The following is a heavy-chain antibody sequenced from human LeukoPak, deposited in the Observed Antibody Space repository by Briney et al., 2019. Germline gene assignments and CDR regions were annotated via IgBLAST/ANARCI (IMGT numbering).Heavy chain of an antibody. CDR1: GFTFSSYA. D-gene: IGHD3-10*01. J-gene: IGHJ3*02. V-gene: IGHV3-30*07. Sequence: PGRSLRLSCAASGFTFSSYAMHWVREAPGKGLEWVAVISYDGSEKYYADTVKGRFTISRDNAKNTLYLQVNSLRAEDTAVYYCTASLLSPGNIWGQGTVVTVSS. CDR3: TASLLSPGNI. CDR2: ISYDGSEK.